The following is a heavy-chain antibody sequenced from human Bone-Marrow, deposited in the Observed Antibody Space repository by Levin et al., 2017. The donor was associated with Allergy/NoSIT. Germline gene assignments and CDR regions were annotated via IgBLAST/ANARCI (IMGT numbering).Heavy chain of an antibody. V-gene: IGHV3-23*01. Sequence: GGSLRLSCAASGFTFASYAMSWVRQAPGKGLEWVSSISGHATNTYYADSVEGRFTISRDNSKNTLYLQMNNLGDEDTAMYYCAKDTGLRDDAFDVWGQGTTVIVS. J-gene: IGHJ3*01. D-gene: IGHD2-21*01. CDR3: AKDTGLRDDAFDV. CDR2: ISGHATNT. CDR1: GFTFASYA.